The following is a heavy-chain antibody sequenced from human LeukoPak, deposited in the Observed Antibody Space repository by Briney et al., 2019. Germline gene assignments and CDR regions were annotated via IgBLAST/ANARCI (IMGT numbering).Heavy chain of an antibody. CDR1: GGTFSSYA. D-gene: IGHD4-17*01. V-gene: IGHV1-69*04. Sequence: SVKVSCKASGGTFSSYAISWVRQAPGQGLEWMGRIIPIFGIANYAQKFQGRVTITADKSTSTAYMELSSLRSEDTAVYYCAREGGPDYGDYGGDYWCQGTLVTVSS. J-gene: IGHJ4*02. CDR2: IIPIFGIA. CDR3: AREGGPDYGDYGGDY.